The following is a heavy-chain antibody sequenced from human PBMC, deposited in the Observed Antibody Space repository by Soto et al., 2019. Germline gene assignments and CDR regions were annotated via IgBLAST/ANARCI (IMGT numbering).Heavy chain of an antibody. Sequence: QVQLVESGGGVVQPGRSLRLSCAASGFTFSSYAMHWVRQAPGKGLEWVAVISYDGSNKYYADSVKGRFTISRDNSKNPLYLQMNSLRAEDTAVYYCARGPEQYSSSWPFDYWGQGTLVTVSS. CDR1: GFTFSSYA. D-gene: IGHD6-13*01. CDR3: ARGPEQYSSSWPFDY. CDR2: ISYDGSNK. J-gene: IGHJ4*02. V-gene: IGHV3-30-3*01.